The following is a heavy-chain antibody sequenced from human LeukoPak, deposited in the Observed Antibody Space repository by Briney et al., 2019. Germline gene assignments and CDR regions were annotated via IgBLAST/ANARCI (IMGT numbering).Heavy chain of an antibody. J-gene: IGHJ4*02. V-gene: IGHV3-23*01. Sequence: CLRLSCAASGFTFSSYAMSWVRQAPRKGLEWGSAISGIGGGTYYADSVKGRFTISRDNSKTTLYLQMSSVRAEDTAVYYCAKDRDTSFDYWGQGTLVTV. CDR1: GFTFSSYA. CDR2: ISGIGGGT. CDR3: AKDRDTSFDY. D-gene: IGHD3-10*01.